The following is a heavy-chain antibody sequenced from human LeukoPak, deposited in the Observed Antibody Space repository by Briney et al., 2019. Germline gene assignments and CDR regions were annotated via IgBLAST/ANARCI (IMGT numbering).Heavy chain of an antibody. Sequence: PSETLSLTCTVSGGSISSSSYYWGWIRQPPGKGLEWIGSIHYSGSTNYNPSLKSRVTILVDTSKNQFSLKLSSVTAADTAAYYCARGYCSGGSCYSYYYYNYMDVWGKGTTVTVSS. J-gene: IGHJ6*03. CDR1: GGSISSSSYY. V-gene: IGHV4-39*07. D-gene: IGHD2-15*01. CDR2: IHYSGST. CDR3: ARGYCSGGSCYSYYYYNYMDV.